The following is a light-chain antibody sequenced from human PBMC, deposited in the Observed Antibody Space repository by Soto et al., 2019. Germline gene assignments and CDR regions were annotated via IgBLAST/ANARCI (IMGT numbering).Light chain of an antibody. CDR1: QTISNSY. V-gene: IGKV3-15*01. J-gene: IGKJ5*01. CDR3: QYYNNWPPSIT. CDR2: AAS. Sequence: EIVLTQSPGTLSLSPGERATLSCRASQTISNSYLAWYQQKPGQAPRLLIYAASTRATGIPPRFSGSGSGTEFTLTISSLQSEDFAFYYCQYYNNWPPSITFGQGTRLEIK.